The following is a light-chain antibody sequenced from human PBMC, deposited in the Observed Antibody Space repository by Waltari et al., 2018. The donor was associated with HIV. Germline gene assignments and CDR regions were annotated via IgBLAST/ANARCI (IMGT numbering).Light chain of an antibody. CDR1: QSVRSL. CDR2: DAS. V-gene: IGKV3-11*01. Sequence: EIVLTQSPATLSLSPGERATLSCGASQSVRSLIAWYQQKPGQAPRLLIYDASNRATGIPARFSGSGSGTDFTLTISSLEPEEFAVYYCQQRSNWPLTFGGGTEVEIK. J-gene: IGKJ4*01. CDR3: QQRSNWPLT.